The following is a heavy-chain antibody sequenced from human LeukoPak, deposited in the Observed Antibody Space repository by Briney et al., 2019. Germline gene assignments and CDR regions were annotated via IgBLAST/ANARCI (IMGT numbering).Heavy chain of an antibody. CDR1: ARAFSCSA. CDR3: AREGLIRAGSTGVRWFDP. J-gene: IGHJ5*02. D-gene: IGHD2-2*01. V-gene: IGHV1-69*05. CDR2: IIPIFGTA. Sequence: ASVHLSCTASARAFSCSAISWVRQAPGPGIEWMGGIIPIFGTANYAQKFQGRVTITTDESTSTAYMELSSLRSEDTSVYYCAREGLIRAGSTGVRWFDPGGQETRFTFSS.